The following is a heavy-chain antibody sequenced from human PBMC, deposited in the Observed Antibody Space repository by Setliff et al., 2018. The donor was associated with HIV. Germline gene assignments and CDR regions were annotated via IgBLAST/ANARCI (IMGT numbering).Heavy chain of an antibody. Sequence: SETLSLTCAVYGGSFSGSYWSWIRQPPGKDLEWIGEINHCGSTNYNPSLKSRVTISVDTSKTQFSLKLSSVIAADTAVYYCTTSTVAGLFDYWDQGAPVTVSS. D-gene: IGHD6-19*01. CDR1: GGSFSGSY. CDR2: INHCGST. CDR3: TTSTVAGLFDY. J-gene: IGHJ4*02. V-gene: IGHV4-34*01.